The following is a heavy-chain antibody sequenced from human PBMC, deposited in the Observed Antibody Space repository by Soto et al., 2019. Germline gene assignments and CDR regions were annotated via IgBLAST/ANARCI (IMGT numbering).Heavy chain of an antibody. Sequence: SETLSLTCTVSGGSVSSGSYYWSWIRQPPGKGLEWIGYIYYSGSTNYNPSLKSRVTISVDTSKNQFSLKLSSVTAADTAVYYCARGSDYGDNDGLDYWGQGTLVTVSS. CDR3: ARGSDYGDNDGLDY. J-gene: IGHJ4*02. D-gene: IGHD4-17*01. CDR2: IYYSGST. V-gene: IGHV4-61*01. CDR1: GGSVSSGSYY.